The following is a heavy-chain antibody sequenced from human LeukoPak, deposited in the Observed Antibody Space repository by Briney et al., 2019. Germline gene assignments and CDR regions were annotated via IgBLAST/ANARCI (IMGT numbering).Heavy chain of an antibody. Sequence: QTGGSLRLSCAASGFTFSNSWMSWVRQAPGKGLEWVSAMSDSGGSTYYADSVKGRFTISRDNSKNTLYLQMNSLRAEDTAVYYCAKSSGLFDYWGQGTLVTVSS. J-gene: IGHJ4*02. D-gene: IGHD2-8*02. CDR2: MSDSGGST. V-gene: IGHV3-23*01. CDR3: AKSSGLFDY. CDR1: GFTFSNSW.